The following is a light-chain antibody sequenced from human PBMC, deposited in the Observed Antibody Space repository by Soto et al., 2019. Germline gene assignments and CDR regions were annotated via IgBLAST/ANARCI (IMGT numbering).Light chain of an antibody. CDR1: QSVSNY. V-gene: IGKV3-11*01. J-gene: IGKJ4*01. CDR3: QQRSSWPLLT. CDR2: DAS. Sequence: EIVLTQSPATLSLSPGERATLSCRASQSVSNYLAWFQQKPGQAPRLLIYDASNKATGIPARFSGSGSGTDFTLTISSLEPEDFAVYYCQQRSSWPLLTFGGGTKVEI.